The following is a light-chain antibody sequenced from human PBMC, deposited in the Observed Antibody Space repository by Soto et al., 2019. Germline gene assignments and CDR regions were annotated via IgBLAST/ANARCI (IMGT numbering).Light chain of an antibody. J-gene: IGLJ3*02. V-gene: IGLV6-57*04. CDR2: DDD. CDR3: QSYDAKNRNWV. CDR1: SGGIANNY. Sequence: NFMLTQPLSVSGSPGMTVTISCTRSSGGIANNYVQWYQQRPGSAPTTVIYDDDQRPSEVPDRFSGFIDGSSNSASLTISELKTDDEADYYCQSYDAKNRNWVFGGGTKVTV.